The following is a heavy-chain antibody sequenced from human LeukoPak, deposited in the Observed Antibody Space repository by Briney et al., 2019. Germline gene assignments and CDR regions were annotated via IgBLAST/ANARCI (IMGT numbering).Heavy chain of an antibody. CDR3: ARVYSSGFGFDY. J-gene: IGHJ4*02. CDR2: ISSSSSYI. Sequence: GGSLRLSCAASGFTFSNAWMSWVRQAPWKGLEWVSSISSSSSYIYYADSVKGRFTISRDNAKNSLYLQMNSLRAEDTAVYYCARVYSSGFGFDYWGQGTLVTVSS. D-gene: IGHD6-19*01. V-gene: IGHV3-21*01. CDR1: GFTFSNAW.